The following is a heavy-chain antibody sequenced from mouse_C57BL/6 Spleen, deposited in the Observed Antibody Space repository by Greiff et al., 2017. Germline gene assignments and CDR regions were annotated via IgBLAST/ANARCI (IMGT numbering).Heavy chain of an antibody. Sequence: QVQLKQSGAELVKPGASVKISCKASGYAFSSYWMNWVKQRPGKGLEWIGQIYPGDGDTNYNGKFKGKATLTADKSSSTAYMQLSSLTSEDSAVYFCARSVLRNYFDYWGQGTTLTVSS. J-gene: IGHJ2*01. CDR1: GYAFSSYW. D-gene: IGHD1-1*01. CDR2: IYPGDGDT. CDR3: ARSVLRNYFDY. V-gene: IGHV1-80*01.